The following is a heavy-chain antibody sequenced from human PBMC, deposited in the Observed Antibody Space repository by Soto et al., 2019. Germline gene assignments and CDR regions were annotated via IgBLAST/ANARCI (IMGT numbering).Heavy chain of an antibody. CDR2: IDPSDSFI. D-gene: IGHD3-3*01. CDR3: ARLSFLSGDMPGDY. Sequence: PGESLKISCKGLGYSFANYWIAWVRQMPGKGLEWIGRIDPSDSFINYTPPFEGHVTISADKSMSTAYVQWNSLKTSDTAMYYCARLSFLSGDMPGDYWGQGTLVSVSS. J-gene: IGHJ4*02. CDR1: GYSFANYW. V-gene: IGHV5-10-1*01.